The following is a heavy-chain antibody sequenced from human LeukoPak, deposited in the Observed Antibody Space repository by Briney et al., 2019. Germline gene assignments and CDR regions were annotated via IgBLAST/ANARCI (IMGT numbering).Heavy chain of an antibody. CDR3: ARGPCDYDFWSGYCNWFDP. CDR2: IYYSGST. J-gene: IGHJ5*02. D-gene: IGHD3-3*01. CDR1: GGSISSYY. Sequence: PSETLSLTCTVSGGSISSYYWSWIRQPPGKGLEWIGYIYYSGSTNYNPSLKSRVTISVDTSKNQFSLKLSSVTAADTAVYYCARGPCDYDFWSGYCNWFDPWGQGTLVTVSS. V-gene: IGHV4-59*01.